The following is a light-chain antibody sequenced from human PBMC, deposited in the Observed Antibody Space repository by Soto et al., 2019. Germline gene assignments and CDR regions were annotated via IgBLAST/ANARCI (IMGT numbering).Light chain of an antibody. Sequence: QSALTQPPSASGTPGQRVSISCSGTSSNIGSGGATVTWYQQLPGTAPKLVIFSNNQRPSGVLDRFSGSTSGTSASLVISGLQSDDEADYYCATWDAGLSGVLFGGGTKLTVL. J-gene: IGLJ3*02. CDR2: SNN. V-gene: IGLV1-44*01. CDR1: SSNIGSGGAT. CDR3: ATWDAGLSGVL.